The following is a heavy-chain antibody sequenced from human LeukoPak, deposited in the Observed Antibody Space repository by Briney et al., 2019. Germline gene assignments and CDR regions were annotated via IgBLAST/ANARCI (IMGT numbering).Heavy chain of an antibody. CDR2: INPNSGGT. CDR1: GYTFTGYY. Sequence: ASVKVSCKASGYTFTGYYMHWVRQAPGQGLEWMGWINPNSGGTNYAQKFQGRVTMTRDTSISTAYMELSRLRSDDTAVYYCATRLVGATWFDYWGQGTLVTVSS. J-gene: IGHJ4*02. D-gene: IGHD1-26*01. V-gene: IGHV1-2*02. CDR3: ATRLVGATWFDY.